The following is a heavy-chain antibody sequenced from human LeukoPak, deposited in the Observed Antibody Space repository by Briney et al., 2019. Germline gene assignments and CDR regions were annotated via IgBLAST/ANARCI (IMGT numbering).Heavy chain of an antibody. V-gene: IGHV3-7*01. CDR3: ARENVAEDY. CDR2: IKQDGSEK. D-gene: IGHD6-19*01. CDR1: GFTFSSYS. J-gene: IGHJ4*02. Sequence: GGSLRLSCAASGFTFSSYSMNWVRQAPGKGLEWVANIKQDGSEKYYVDSVKGRFTISRDNAKNSLYLQMNSLRAEDTAVYYCARENVAEDYWGQGTLVTVSS.